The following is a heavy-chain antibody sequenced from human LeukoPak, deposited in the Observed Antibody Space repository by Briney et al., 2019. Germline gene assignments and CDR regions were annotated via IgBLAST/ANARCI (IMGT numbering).Heavy chain of an antibody. J-gene: IGHJ3*02. Sequence: SETLSLTCTVSGGSISSSSYYWGWIRQPPGKGLEWIGSIYYSGSTYYNPSLKSRVTISVDTSKNQFSLKLSSVTAADTAVYYCARPRPLLWLGENHDAFDIWGQGTMVTVSS. V-gene: IGHV4-39*01. D-gene: IGHD3-10*01. CDR1: GGSISSSSYY. CDR2: IYYSGST. CDR3: ARPRPLLWLGENHDAFDI.